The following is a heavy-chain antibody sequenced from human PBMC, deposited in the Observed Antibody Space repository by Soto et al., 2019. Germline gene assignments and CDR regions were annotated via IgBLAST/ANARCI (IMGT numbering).Heavy chain of an antibody. CDR3: ARALVPAAIFGMDV. D-gene: IGHD2-2*02. Sequence: QVQLVQSGAEVKKPGSSVKVSCKASGGTFSIYAISWVRQAPGQGLEWMGGIIPIFGTANYAQKFQGRVTITADESTSTDYMALSSLRSEDTAVYYGARALVPAAIFGMDVWGQGTTVTVSS. V-gene: IGHV1-69*12. CDR2: IIPIFGTA. CDR1: GGTFSIYA. J-gene: IGHJ6*02.